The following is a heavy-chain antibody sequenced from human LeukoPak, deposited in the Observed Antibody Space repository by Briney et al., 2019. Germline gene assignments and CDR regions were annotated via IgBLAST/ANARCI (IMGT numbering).Heavy chain of an antibody. CDR1: GFTFSSYE. D-gene: IGHD5-12*01. CDR3: AREYIDSDWGRFDY. Sequence: GGSLRLSCAASGFTFSSYEMNWVRQAPGKGLEWVSYISSSGSTIYYADSVKGRFTISRDNAKNSLYLQMNSLRAEDTAVYYCAREYIDSDWGRFDYWGLGTLVTVSS. V-gene: IGHV3-48*03. CDR2: ISSSGSTI. J-gene: IGHJ4*02.